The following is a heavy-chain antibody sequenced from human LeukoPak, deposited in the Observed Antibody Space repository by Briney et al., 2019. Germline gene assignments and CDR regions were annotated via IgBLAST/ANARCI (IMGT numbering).Heavy chain of an antibody. V-gene: IGHV3-11*06. D-gene: IGHD2-2*01. CDR3: ARDPGYCSSTSCSPNFDY. CDR2: ISSSSSYT. Sequence: GGSLRLSCAASGFTFSDYYMSWIRQAPGKGLEWVSYISSSSSYTNYADSVKGRFTISRDNAKNTLYLQMNSLRAEDTAVYYCARDPGYCSSTSCSPNFDYWGQGTLVTVSS. CDR1: GFTFSDYY. J-gene: IGHJ4*02.